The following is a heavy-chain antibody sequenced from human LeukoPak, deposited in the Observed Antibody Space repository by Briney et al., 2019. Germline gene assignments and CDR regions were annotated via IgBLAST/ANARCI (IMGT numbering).Heavy chain of an antibody. J-gene: IGHJ4*02. CDR3: ARSNSGSYQHYFDY. CDR2: IYYSGST. D-gene: IGHD1-26*01. CDR1: GGSISSSSYY. Sequence: SETLSLTCTVSGGSISSSSYYWGWIRQPPGKGLEWIGSIYYSGSTYYNPSLKSRVTISVDTSKNQFSLKLSSVTAADTAVYYCARSNSGSYQHYFDYWGQGTLVTVSS. V-gene: IGHV4-39*07.